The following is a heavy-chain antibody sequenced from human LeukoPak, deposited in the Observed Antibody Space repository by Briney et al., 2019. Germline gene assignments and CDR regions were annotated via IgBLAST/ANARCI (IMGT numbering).Heavy chain of an antibody. D-gene: IGHD3-9*01. CDR1: GYSISSGYY. J-gene: IGHJ5*02. Sequence: PSETLSLTCTVSGYSISSGYYWGWIRQPPGKGLEWIGSIYHSGSTYYNPSLKSRVTISVETSKNQSSLKLSSVTAADTAVYYCARLTGYSSESWFDPWGQGTLVTVSS. V-gene: IGHV4-38-2*02. CDR2: IYHSGST. CDR3: ARLTGYSSESWFDP.